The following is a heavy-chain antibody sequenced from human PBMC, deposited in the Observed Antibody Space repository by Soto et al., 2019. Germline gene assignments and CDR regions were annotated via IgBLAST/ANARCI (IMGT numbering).Heavy chain of an antibody. Sequence: QVRLVHSETEVKKPGASVNVSCKASGYTFTSYTISWVRQAPGQGIEWMGWISANNGNTEFAQKFQDRLTMIADTTTSTAYLELRNLRPDDTAVYYCARSLPWFDPWGQGTLVAVSS. CDR1: GYTFTSYT. CDR2: ISANNGNT. CDR3: ARSLPWFDP. J-gene: IGHJ5*02. V-gene: IGHV1-18*01.